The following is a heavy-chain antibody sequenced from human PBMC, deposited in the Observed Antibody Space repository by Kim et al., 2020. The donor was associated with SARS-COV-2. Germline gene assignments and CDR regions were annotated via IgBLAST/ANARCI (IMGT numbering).Heavy chain of an antibody. CDR3: ARAPHYSRFQH. Sequence: YCHQKLPGRVPITANQATSTAYLELNSLRAEDTAVYYCARAPHYSRFQHWGQGTLVTVSS. V-gene: IGHV1-69*01. J-gene: IGHJ1*01. D-gene: IGHD3-10*01.